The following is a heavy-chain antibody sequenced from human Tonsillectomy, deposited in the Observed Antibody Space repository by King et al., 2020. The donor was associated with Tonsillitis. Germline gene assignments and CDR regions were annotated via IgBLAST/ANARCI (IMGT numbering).Heavy chain of an antibody. CDR3: AKAREDYYDSSSFDY. Sequence: VQLVESGGGVVQPGGSLRLSCAASGFTFRSYGMHWVRQAPGKGLEWVAFIRYDGSNKYYADSVKGRFTISRDNSRNTLYLQMNSLRAEDTAVYYCAKAREDYYDSSSFDYWGQETLVTVSS. V-gene: IGHV3-30*02. J-gene: IGHJ4*02. CDR2: IRYDGSNK. CDR1: GFTFRSYG. D-gene: IGHD3-22*01.